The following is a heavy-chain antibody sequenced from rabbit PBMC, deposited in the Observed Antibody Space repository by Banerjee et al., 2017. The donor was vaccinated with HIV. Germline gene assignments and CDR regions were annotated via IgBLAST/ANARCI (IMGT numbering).Heavy chain of an antibody. CDR3: ARDLAGVMWLDL. CDR2: INTISGDT. V-gene: IGHV1S40*01. CDR1: GLDFSNGYV. Sequence: QSLEESGGDLVKPGASLTLTCTASGLDFSNGYVMCWVRQAPGKGLEWIACINTISGDTVYATWAKGRFTISKASWTTVTLQMTSLTAADTASYFCARDLAGVMWLDLWGPGTLVTVS. J-gene: IGHJ5*01. D-gene: IGHD4-1*01.